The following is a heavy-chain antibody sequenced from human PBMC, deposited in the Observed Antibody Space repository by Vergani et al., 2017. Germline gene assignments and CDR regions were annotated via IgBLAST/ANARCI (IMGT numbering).Heavy chain of an antibody. CDR2: IIPIFGTA. CDR1: GGTFSSYA. Sequence: QVQLVQSGAEVKKPGSSVKVSCKASGGTFSSYAISWVRPAPGQGLEWMGGIIPIFGTANYARKFKGRVPITADESTSTAYMELSSLRSEDTAVYYCARERMTMIVEAFDIWGQGTMVTVSS. CDR3: ARERMTMIVEAFDI. V-gene: IGHV1-69*01. J-gene: IGHJ3*02. D-gene: IGHD3-22*01.